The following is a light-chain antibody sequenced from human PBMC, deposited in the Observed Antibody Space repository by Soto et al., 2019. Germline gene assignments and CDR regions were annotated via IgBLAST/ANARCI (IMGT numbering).Light chain of an antibody. V-gene: IGLV4-69*01. CDR2: VKTDGSH. CDR3: QTWGTAIHDVV. Sequence: QSVLTQSPSASASLGASVKLTCTLSSGHNNYAIAWHQQQPEKGPRYLMKVKTDGSHSKGDGIPDRFSGSSSGAERHLTISSLQSEDEADYYCQTWGTAIHDVVFGGGTKVTVL. CDR1: SGHNNYA. J-gene: IGLJ2*01.